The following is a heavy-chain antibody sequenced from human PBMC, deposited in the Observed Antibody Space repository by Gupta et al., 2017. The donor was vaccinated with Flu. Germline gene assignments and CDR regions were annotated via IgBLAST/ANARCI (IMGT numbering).Heavy chain of an antibody. V-gene: IGHV2-26*02. CDR2: IFSDDEK. Sequence: QVTLRESGPVLVKPTETLTLTCTVAGFSLGDNRVGVSWIRQAPGKALEWLAHIFSDDEKSYSASLKSRLTISKDTSKSQVVLIMTNVDPVDTATYYCARMMRYDFRSSYLYYFYHYMDVWGKGTTVTVSS. CDR3: ARMMRYDFRSSYLYYFYHYMDV. J-gene: IGHJ6*03. D-gene: IGHD3-3*01. CDR1: GFSLGDNRVG.